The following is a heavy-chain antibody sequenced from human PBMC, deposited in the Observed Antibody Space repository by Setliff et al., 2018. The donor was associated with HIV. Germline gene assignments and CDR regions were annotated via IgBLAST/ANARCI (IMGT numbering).Heavy chain of an antibody. Sequence: PSETLSLTCAVYGGSFSGYYWSWIRQPPGKGLEWIGEINHSGSTYYNPSLKSRATISVDTSKNQFSLKLSSVTAADTAHYFCVVYFIGNGGRGSWGQGTQGTVSS. CDR2: INHSGST. CDR3: VVYFIGNGGRGS. J-gene: IGHJ4*02. D-gene: IGHD2-15*01. CDR1: GGSFSGYY. V-gene: IGHV4-34*01.